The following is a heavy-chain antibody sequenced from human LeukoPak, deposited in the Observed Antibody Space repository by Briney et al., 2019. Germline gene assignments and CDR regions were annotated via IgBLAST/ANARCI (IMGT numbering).Heavy chain of an antibody. CDR2: FDPEDGET. CDR1: GYTLTELS. CDR3: ATVPGRLRSGRAYQLLYDAFDI. D-gene: IGHD2-2*02. V-gene: IGHV1-24*01. Sequence: ASVKVSCKVSGYTLTELSMHWVRQAPGKGLEWMGGFDPEDGETIYAQKFQGRVTMTEDTSTDTAYMELSSLRSEDTAVYYCATVPGRLRSGRAYQLLYDAFDIWGQGTMVTVSS. J-gene: IGHJ3*02.